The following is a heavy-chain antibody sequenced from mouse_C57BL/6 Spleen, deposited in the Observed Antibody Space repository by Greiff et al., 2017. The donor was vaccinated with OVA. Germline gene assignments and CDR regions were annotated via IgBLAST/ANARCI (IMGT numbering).Heavy chain of an antibody. J-gene: IGHJ2*01. Sequence: QVQLQQSVAELVRPGTSVKVSCKASGYAFTNSLIEWVKQRPGQGLEWIGVINPGSGGTNYNEKFKGKATLTADKSSSTAYMQLSSLTSEDSAVYFCAGGITTVLDYWGQGTTLTVSS. D-gene: IGHD1-1*01. CDR2: INPGSGGT. CDR1: GYAFTNSL. CDR3: AGGITTVLDY. V-gene: IGHV1-54*01.